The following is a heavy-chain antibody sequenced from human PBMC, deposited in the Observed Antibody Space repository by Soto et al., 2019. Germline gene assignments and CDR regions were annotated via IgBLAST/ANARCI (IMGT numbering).Heavy chain of an antibody. V-gene: IGHV1-3*01. CDR2: INAGNGNT. D-gene: IGHD6-6*01. Sequence: ASVKVSCKASGYTFTSYAMHWVRQAPGQRLEWMGWINAGNGNTKYSQKFQGRVTITRDTSASTAYMELSSLRSEDTAVYYCAGEYSSSSSDYYYGMEVWGQGTTVTVSS. CDR3: AGEYSSSSSDYYYGMEV. J-gene: IGHJ6*02. CDR1: GYTFTSYA.